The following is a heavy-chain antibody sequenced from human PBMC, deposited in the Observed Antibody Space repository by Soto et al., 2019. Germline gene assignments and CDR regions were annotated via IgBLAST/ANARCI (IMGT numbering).Heavy chain of an antibody. V-gene: IGHV3-11*01. Sequence: QVQLVESGGGLVKPGGSLRLSCAASGFTFSDYYMSWIRQAPGKGLEWVSYISSSGSTIYYADSVKGRFTISRDNAKNSLYLQMNSLIAEETAVYYCARDFSAVTRDYYYKYVGGKGTTVTVSS. CDR3: ARDFSAVTRDYYYKYV. CDR1: GFTFSDYY. CDR2: ISSSGSTI. J-gene: IGHJ6*03. D-gene: IGHD4-17*01.